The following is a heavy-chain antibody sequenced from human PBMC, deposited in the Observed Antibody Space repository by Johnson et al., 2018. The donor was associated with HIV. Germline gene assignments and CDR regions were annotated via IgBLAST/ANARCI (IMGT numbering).Heavy chain of an antibody. Sequence: VQLVESGGGLVQPGGSLRLSCAASGFTFSSYAMHWVRQAPGKGLEYVSAISSNGGSTYYANSVKGRFTISRDNSKNSLFLHMNSLRVEDTAVYYCAKSGGYPNAFDIWGQGTMVTVSS. D-gene: IGHD6-13*01. J-gene: IGHJ3*02. CDR3: AKSGGYPNAFDI. V-gene: IGHV3-64*01. CDR1: GFTFSSYA. CDR2: ISSNGGST.